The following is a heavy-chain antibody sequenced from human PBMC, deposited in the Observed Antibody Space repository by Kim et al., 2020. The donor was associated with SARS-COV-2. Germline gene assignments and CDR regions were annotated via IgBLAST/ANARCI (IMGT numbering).Heavy chain of an antibody. V-gene: IGHV4-39*01. J-gene: IGHJ4*02. D-gene: IGHD1-26*01. CDR3: ARHGWELPDY. Sequence: STYYNPSLKSRVTISVDTSKNQFSLKLSSVTAADTAVYYCARHGWELPDYWGQGTLVTVSS. CDR2: ST.